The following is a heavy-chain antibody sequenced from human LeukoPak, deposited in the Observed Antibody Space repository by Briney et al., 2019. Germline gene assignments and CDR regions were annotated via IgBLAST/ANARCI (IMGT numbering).Heavy chain of an antibody. V-gene: IGHV3-30*04. CDR3: ARTAYYDSSGYHFDY. CDR2: MSFDGSNK. J-gene: IGHJ4*02. Sequence: GGSLRLSCVASGFTFSNYAMHWVRQAPGKGLEWVTIMSFDGSNKYYADSVKGRFTISRDNSKNSLYLQMNSLRAEDTAVYYCARTAYYDSSGYHFDYWGQGTLVTVSS. D-gene: IGHD3-22*01. CDR1: GFTFSNYA.